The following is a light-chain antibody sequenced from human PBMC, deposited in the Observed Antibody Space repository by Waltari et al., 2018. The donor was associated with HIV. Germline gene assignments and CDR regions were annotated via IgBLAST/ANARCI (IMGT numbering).Light chain of an antibody. CDR2: AVN. Sequence: QSALTQPPSASGSPGQSVAISCTATSSDVGGYNSVSWHQQHPGKAPKLLIYAVNKRPSGVPDRFSGSKSGNTASLTVSGLQVDDEADYYCSSFSDNNRIVFGTGTRVTVL. V-gene: IGLV2-8*01. CDR3: SSFSDNNRIV. CDR1: SSDVGGYNS. J-gene: IGLJ1*01.